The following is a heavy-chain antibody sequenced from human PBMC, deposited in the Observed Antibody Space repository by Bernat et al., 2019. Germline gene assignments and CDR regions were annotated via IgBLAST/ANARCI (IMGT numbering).Heavy chain of an antibody. D-gene: IGHD3-22*01. CDR2: ISGSGGST. CDR1: GFTFSSYA. J-gene: IGHJ3*02. Sequence: EVQLLESGGGLVQPGGSLRLSCAASGFTFSSYAMSWVRQAPGKGLEWVSAISGSGGSTYYADSVKGRFTISRDNSKNTLYLQMNSLRAEDTAVYYCAKRSGYYVRPNADAFDIWGQGTMVTVSS. V-gene: IGHV3-23*01. CDR3: AKRSGYYVRPNADAFDI.